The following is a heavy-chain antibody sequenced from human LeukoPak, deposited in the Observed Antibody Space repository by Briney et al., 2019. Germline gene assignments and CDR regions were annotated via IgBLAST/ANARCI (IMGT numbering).Heavy chain of an antibody. V-gene: IGHV6-1*01. D-gene: IGHD2-2*01. CDR2: TYYRSTWYN. CDR1: GDSVSSNSAA. J-gene: IGHJ5*02. CDR3: ARRLTQYDCFDP. Sequence: SQTLSLTCAISGDSVSSNSAAWNWIRQSPSGGLEWLGRTYYRSTWYNDYAVSVRGRITVNSDTSKNQFSLHLNSVTPEDTAVYYCARRLTQYDCFDPWGQGILVTVSS.